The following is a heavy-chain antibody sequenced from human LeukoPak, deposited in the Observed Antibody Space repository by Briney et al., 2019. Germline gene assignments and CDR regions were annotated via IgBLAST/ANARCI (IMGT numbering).Heavy chain of an antibody. CDR3: AKGDDYCSSTSCYLVY. CDR2: ISWNSGSI. J-gene: IGHJ4*02. D-gene: IGHD2-2*01. CDR1: GFTFSNHD. V-gene: IGHV3-9*01. Sequence: GGSLRLSCAAFGFTFSNHDMNWVRLPTGKGVEWVSGISWNSGSIGYADSVKGRFTISRDNAKNSLYLQMNSLRAEDTALYYCAKGDDYCSSTSCYLVYWGQGTLVTVSS.